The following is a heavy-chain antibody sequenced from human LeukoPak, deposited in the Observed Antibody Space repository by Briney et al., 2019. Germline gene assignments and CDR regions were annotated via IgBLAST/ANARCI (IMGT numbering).Heavy chain of an antibody. D-gene: IGHD6-19*01. J-gene: IGHJ4*02. CDR3: ARGDISGYGLFDY. CDR2: IYPGDSDT. Sequence: GESLKIPCKGFGYSFTNHWIGWVRQMPGKGLEWMGIIYPGDSDTRYSPSFQGQVTVSVDKSISTAYLQWSSLKASDTAMYYCARGDISGYGLFDYWGQGTLVTVSS. CDR1: GYSFTNHW. V-gene: IGHV5-51*01.